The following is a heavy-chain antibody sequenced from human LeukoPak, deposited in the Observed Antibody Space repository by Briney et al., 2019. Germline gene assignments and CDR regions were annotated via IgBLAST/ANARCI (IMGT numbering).Heavy chain of an antibody. V-gene: IGHV4-4*07. CDR3: ARVGVVVAANYYYYYYMDV. Sequence: SETLSLTCTVSGGSISNYYWSWIRQPAGKGLEWIGRIYSSGSTDYNPSLKSRVTMSVDRSKNQLSLRLSSVTAADTAVYYCARVGVVVAANYYYYYYMDVWGKGTTVTISS. D-gene: IGHD2-15*01. J-gene: IGHJ6*03. CDR2: IYSSGST. CDR1: GGSISNYY.